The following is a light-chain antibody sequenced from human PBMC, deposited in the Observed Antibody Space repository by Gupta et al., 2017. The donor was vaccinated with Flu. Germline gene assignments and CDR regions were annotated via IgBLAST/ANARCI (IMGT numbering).Light chain of an antibody. J-gene: IGKJ1*01. Sequence: TLSLSPGERATRSCRARQSVGEYLDWYQKKPGQAPGRLIYDVSNRAKGSPARCSGSGAGTDFNLTINSREPEDFAVYYCQQRSDWPPMWTFGQGTKVEIK. CDR2: DVS. CDR1: QSVGEY. V-gene: IGKV3-11*01. CDR3: QQRSDWPPMWT.